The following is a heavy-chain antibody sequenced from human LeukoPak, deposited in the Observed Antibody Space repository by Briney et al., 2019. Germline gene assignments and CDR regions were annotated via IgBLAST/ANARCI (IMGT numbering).Heavy chain of an antibody. CDR3: GKDMRSGVVGLCYY. Sequence: GGSLRLSCAASGFTFDDYAMLWVRHAPGKGLEGVSGICWSSGSIGYADSVKGRFTISRDNAKNSLYLQMNSLRAEDTVLYYWGKDMRSGVVGLCYYWGQGALVTVSS. V-gene: IGHV3-9*01. D-gene: IGHD3-3*01. CDR2: ICWSSGSI. J-gene: IGHJ4*02. CDR1: GFTFDDYA.